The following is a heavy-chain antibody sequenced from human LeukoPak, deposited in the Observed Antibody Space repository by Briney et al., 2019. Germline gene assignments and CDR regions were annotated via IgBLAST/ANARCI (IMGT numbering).Heavy chain of an antibody. D-gene: IGHD4-17*01. CDR1: GFTFSSYA. J-gene: IGHJ4*02. V-gene: IGHV3-30-3*01. CDR3: AREPEEFTVTRRHFDY. CDR2: ISYDGSNK. Sequence: GGSLRLSCAASGFTFSSYAMHWVRQAPGKGLEWVAVISYDGSNKYYADSVKGRFTISRDNSKNTLYLQMNSLRAEDTAVYYCAREPEEFTVTRRHFDYWGQGTLVTVSS.